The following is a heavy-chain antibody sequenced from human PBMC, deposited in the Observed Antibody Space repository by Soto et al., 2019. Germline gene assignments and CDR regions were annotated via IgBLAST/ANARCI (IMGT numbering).Heavy chain of an antibody. CDR3: ARRAGYYYGSGSYYFDY. D-gene: IGHD3-10*01. J-gene: IGHJ4*02. CDR1: GYSFTSYW. V-gene: IGHV5-51*01. Sequence: GESLKISCKGSGYSFTSYWIGWVRQMPGKGLEWMGIIYPGDSDNKYSPSFQGQVTNSADKSISTAYLQWSGLKASDTAMYDCARRAGYYYGSGSYYFDYWGQGTLVTVSS. CDR2: IYPGDSDN.